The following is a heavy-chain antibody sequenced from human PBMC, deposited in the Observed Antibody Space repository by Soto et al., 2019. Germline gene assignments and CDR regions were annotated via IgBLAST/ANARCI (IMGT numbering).Heavy chain of an antibody. Sequence: QVQLVESGGGVVQPGRSLRLSCAASGFTFSSYGMHWVRQAPGKGLEWVAVISYDGSNKYYADSVKGRFTISRDNSKNTLYLQMNSLRAEDTAVYYCAKGLFGSAAGTASGDYWGQGTLVTVSS. V-gene: IGHV3-30*18. D-gene: IGHD6-13*01. J-gene: IGHJ4*02. CDR3: AKGLFGSAAGTASGDY. CDR2: ISYDGSNK. CDR1: GFTFSSYG.